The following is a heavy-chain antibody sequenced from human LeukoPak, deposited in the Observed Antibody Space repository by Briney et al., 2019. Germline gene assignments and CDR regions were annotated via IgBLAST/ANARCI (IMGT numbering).Heavy chain of an antibody. CDR3: ARRARSTLGDY. J-gene: IGHJ4*02. V-gene: IGHV1-18*01. CDR1: GYTFTSYG. CDR2: SSAYNGNT. D-gene: IGHD1-26*01. Sequence: ASVKVSCKASGYTFTSYGISWVGQAPGQGGEWRGWSSAYNGNTNSAQKLQCTLTMTTDTSTSTAYMELRSLRSDDTAVYYCARRARSTLGDYWGQGTLVTVSS.